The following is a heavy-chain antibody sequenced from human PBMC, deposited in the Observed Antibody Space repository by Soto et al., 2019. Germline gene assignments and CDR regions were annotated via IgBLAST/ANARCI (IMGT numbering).Heavy chain of an antibody. J-gene: IGHJ5*02. CDR1: GFTFSSYS. Sequence: GGSLRLSCAASGFTFSSYSMNWVRQAPGKGLEWVSSISSSSSYIYYADSVKGRFTISRDNAKNSLYLQMNSLRAEDTAVYYCATSPPYGAKNNWFDPWGQGTLVTVSS. V-gene: IGHV3-21*01. D-gene: IGHD4-17*01. CDR3: ATSPPYGAKNNWFDP. CDR2: ISSSSSYI.